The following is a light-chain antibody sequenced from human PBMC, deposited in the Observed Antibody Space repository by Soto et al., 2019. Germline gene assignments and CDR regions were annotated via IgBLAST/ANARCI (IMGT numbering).Light chain of an antibody. CDR2: GAS. CDR3: QQYNNWPRT. V-gene: IGKV3D-15*01. Sequence: IVLTQSPASLSVSPGERATLSCRASQSVSGNLAWYQQKPGQAPRLLIYGASTRATDVPARFSGSGSGTEFTLTITSLQSEDFAVYCCQQYNNWPRTFGPGTRLEIK. CDR1: QSVSGN. J-gene: IGKJ5*01.